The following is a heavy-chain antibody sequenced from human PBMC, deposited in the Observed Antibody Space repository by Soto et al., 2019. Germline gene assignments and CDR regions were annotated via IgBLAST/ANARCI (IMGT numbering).Heavy chain of an antibody. D-gene: IGHD2-2*01. CDR2: IYYSGST. CDR1: GGSISSYY. CDR3: ARDHVDQGDYFDY. J-gene: IGHJ4*02. V-gene: IGHV4-59*01. Sequence: QVQLQESGPGLVKPSETLSLTCTVSGGSISSYYWSWIRQPPGKGLEWIGYIYYSGSTNYNPSLKSRVTISVDTSKNQFSLKLSSVTAADTAVYYCARDHVDQGDYFDYWGQGTLVTVSS.